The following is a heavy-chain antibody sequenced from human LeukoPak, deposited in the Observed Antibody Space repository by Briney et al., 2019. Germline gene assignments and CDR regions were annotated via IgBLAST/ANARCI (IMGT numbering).Heavy chain of an antibody. CDR2: IYYSGST. Sequence: SETLSLTCTVSGGSISSYYWSWIRQPPGKRLEWIGYIYYSGSTNYNPSLKSRVTISVDTSKNQFSLKLISVTAADTAVYYCARHWGDGYNRYYFDYWGQGTLVTVSS. D-gene: IGHD5-24*01. V-gene: IGHV4-59*08. J-gene: IGHJ4*02. CDR1: GGSISSYY. CDR3: ARHWGDGYNRYYFDY.